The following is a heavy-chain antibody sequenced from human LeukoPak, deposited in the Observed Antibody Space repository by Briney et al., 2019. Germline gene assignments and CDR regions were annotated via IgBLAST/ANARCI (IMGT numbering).Heavy chain of an antibody. D-gene: IGHD4-17*01. Sequence: ASVKVSCKASGYTFTGYYMHWVRQAPGQGLEWMGWISASNSNTKYAQNLQGRVTMTTDTFTSTAYMELRSLRSDDTAVYYCARDRSEFGDYGGFWGQGTLVTVSS. CDR3: ARDRSEFGDYGGF. CDR1: GYTFTGYY. V-gene: IGHV1-18*04. J-gene: IGHJ4*02. CDR2: ISASNSNT.